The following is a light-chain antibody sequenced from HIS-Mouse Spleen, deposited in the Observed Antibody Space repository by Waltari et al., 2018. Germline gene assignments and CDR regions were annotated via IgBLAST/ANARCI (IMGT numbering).Light chain of an antibody. CDR3: AAWEDSLNGYV. Sequence: QSVLTQPPSASGTPGQRVTISCSGSSSNIGSTTVNWYQQPPGRAPTLLIYSNHQRPSGVPHRFSGSKSGTSAALASPWLQSEDEADYYCAAWEDSLNGYVFGTGTKVTVL. CDR1: SSNIGSTT. V-gene: IGLV1-44*01. J-gene: IGLJ1*01. CDR2: SNH.